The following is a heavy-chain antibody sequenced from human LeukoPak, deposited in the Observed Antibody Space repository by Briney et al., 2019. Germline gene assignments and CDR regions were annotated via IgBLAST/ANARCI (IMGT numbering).Heavy chain of an antibody. V-gene: IGHV3-53*04. CDR2: IYSGGGT. Sequence: GGSLRLSCAASGFTFSNSWMNWVRQAPGKGLEWISVIYSGGGTYYADSVKGRFTISRHNSKNTLYLQMNTLRVEDTAVYFCARDGLGGGFAFDYWGQGTLVTVSS. D-gene: IGHD3-16*01. CDR3: ARDGLGGGFAFDY. CDR1: GFTFSNSW. J-gene: IGHJ4*02.